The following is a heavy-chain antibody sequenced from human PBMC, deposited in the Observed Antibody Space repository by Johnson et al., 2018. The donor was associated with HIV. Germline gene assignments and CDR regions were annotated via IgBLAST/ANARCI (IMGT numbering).Heavy chain of an antibody. Sequence: QMQLVESGGGLVKPGGSLRLSCAASGFTFSDYYMSWIRQAPGKGLEWVSYISSSGSTIYYADSVKGRFTISRDNAKNALYLQMNSLRAEDTAVYYCARASSLYTLSANTDAFAIWGQGTMVTVSS. D-gene: IGHD2-2*01. CDR1: GFTFSDYY. V-gene: IGHV3-11*04. J-gene: IGHJ3*02. CDR3: ARASSLYTLSANTDAFAI. CDR2: ISSSGSTI.